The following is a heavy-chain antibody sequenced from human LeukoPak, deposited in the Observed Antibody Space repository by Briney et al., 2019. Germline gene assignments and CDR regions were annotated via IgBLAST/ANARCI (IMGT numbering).Heavy chain of an antibody. V-gene: IGHV3-30*18. CDR3: AKDRDTTSSGTFDY. Sequence: GGSLRLSCAASGFSFRNYGMHCVRQAPGKGLEWVAVISDDGSYKNYADSVKGRFTISRDNSNNTLYLQMNSLRAEDTAVYYCAKDRDTTSSGTFDYWGQGTLVTVSS. CDR1: GFSFRNYG. CDR2: ISDDGSYK. J-gene: IGHJ4*02. D-gene: IGHD6-13*01.